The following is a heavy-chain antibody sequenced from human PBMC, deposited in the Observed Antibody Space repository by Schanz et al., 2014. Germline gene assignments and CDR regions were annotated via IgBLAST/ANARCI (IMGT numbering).Heavy chain of an antibody. CDR2: MTPTTGNK. CDR3: AIHYGDRPL. V-gene: IGHV1-8*01. CDR1: GYSFTTYV. Sequence: QVQLVQSGAEGKKPGASVRVPCKPSGYSFTTYVVNWWRQASGKGFGWMGWMTPTTGNKGYAQNFQGRVPMTRDTSLKTAYMEMTDLKFEDAGLYYCAIHYGDRPLWGQGTLSAVSS. D-gene: IGHD4-17*01. J-gene: IGHJ4*02.